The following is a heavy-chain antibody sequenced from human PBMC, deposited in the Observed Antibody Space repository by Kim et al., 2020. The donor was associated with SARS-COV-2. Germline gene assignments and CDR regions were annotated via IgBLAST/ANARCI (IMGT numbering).Heavy chain of an antibody. D-gene: IGHD3-16*02. J-gene: IGHJ4*02. CDR1: GGSISSSSYY. CDR2: IYYSGST. Sequence: SQTLSLTCTVSGGSISSSSYYWGWIRQPPGKGLEWIGSIYYSGSTYYNPSLKSRVTISVDTSKNQFSLKLSSVTAADTAVYYCARQRPPFYDYVWGSYRYPFDYWGQGTLLTVSS. CDR3: ARQRPPFYDYVWGSYRYPFDY. V-gene: IGHV4-39*01.